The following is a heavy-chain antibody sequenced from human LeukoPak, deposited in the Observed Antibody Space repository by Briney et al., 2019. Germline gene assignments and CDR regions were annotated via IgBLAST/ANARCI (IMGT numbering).Heavy chain of an antibody. CDR2: ISGSGGST. J-gene: IGHJ4*02. Sequence: GGSLRLSCAASGFTFSSYAMSWVRQAPGKGLEWVSAISGSGGSTYYADSVKGRFTISRDNSKNTLYLQMNSLRAEDTAVYYCAKADDFWTGYILDYWGQGTLVTVSS. D-gene: IGHD3/OR15-3a*01. V-gene: IGHV3-23*01. CDR1: GFTFSSYA. CDR3: AKADDFWTGYILDY.